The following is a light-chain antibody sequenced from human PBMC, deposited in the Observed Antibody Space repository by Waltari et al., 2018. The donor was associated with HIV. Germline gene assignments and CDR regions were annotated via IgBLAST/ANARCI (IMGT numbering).Light chain of an antibody. CDR1: NSNIGAAPN. Sequence: QSVLRQPPSVSGAPGQRVTISSTGRNSNIGAAPNVPWYQQLPGPAPKLLISDNTNRPSGVPDRFSGSKSGTSTSLAIAGLQADDEADYYCQSYDSSLSGVVFGGGTRLTVL. V-gene: IGLV1-40*01. CDR3: QSYDSSLSGVV. CDR2: DNT. J-gene: IGLJ2*01.